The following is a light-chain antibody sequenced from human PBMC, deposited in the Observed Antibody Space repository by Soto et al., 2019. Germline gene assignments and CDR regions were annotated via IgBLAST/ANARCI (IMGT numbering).Light chain of an antibody. V-gene: IGLV2-18*02. CDR3: SSFTTISTYV. J-gene: IGLJ1*01. CDR2: DVT. CDR1: SSDVGSNNR. Sequence: QSALTQPPSVSGSPGQSVAISCSGSSSDVGSNNRVSWYQQSPGTAPKLMIYDVTNRPSGVPDRFSGSKSGNTASLTISGLQAEDEADYYCSSFTTISTYVFGTGTKVTVL.